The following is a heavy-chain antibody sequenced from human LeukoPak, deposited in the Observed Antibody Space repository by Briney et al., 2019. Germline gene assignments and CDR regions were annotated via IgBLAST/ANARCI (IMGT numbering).Heavy chain of an antibody. CDR3: TTPGGGPAVAVLLDGMDV. V-gene: IGHV3-15*01. D-gene: IGHD6-19*01. CDR2: IKSKTDGGTT. Sequence: PGGSLRLSRAASGFTFSNAWMSWVRQAPGKGLEWVGRIKSKTDGGTTDYAAPVKGRFSISRDDSKNTLYLQMNSLKTEDTAVYYCTTPGGGPAVAVLLDGMDVWGKGTTVTVSS. J-gene: IGHJ6*04. CDR1: GFTFSNAW.